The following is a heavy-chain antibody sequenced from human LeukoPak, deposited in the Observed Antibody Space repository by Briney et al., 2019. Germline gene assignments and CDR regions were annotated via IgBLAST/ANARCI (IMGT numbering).Heavy chain of an antibody. Sequence: PGGSLRLSCAASGFTFSDYYMSWIRQAPGKGLEWVSYISSSGSTIYYADSVKGRFTISRGNAKNSLYLQMNSLRAEDTAVYYCARDPDYYDSIDYWGQGTLVTVSS. D-gene: IGHD3-22*01. CDR2: ISSSGSTI. J-gene: IGHJ4*02. V-gene: IGHV3-11*01. CDR1: GFTFSDYY. CDR3: ARDPDYYDSIDY.